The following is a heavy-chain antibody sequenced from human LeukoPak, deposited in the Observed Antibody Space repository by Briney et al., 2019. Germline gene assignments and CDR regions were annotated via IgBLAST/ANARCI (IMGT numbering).Heavy chain of an antibody. CDR1: GYSISSGYY. V-gene: IGHV4-38-2*02. D-gene: IGHD3-10*01. CDR2: IYHSGST. J-gene: IGHJ4*02. CDR3: ARDGNYYGSGIDY. Sequence: PSETLSLTCTVSGYSISSGYYWGWIRQPPGKGLEWIGSIYHSGSTYYNPSLKSRVTISVDTSKHQFSLKLNSVTAADTAVYYCARDGNYYGSGIDYWGQGTLVTVSS.